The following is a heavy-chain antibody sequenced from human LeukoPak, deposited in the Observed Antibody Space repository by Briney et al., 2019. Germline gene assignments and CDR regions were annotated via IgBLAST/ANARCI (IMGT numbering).Heavy chain of an antibody. V-gene: IGHV3-23*01. D-gene: IGHD2/OR15-2a*01. Sequence: GGSLRLSCAASGFTFTNYAMTWVRQAPGKGLEWVSATSGGSDHTYYADSVKGRFTISRDNSRNTLYLQMNSLRAEDTAVYYCAKLFYDITGYSPYFDYWGPGTLVAVSS. CDR1: GFTFTNYA. CDR2: TSGGSDHT. CDR3: AKLFYDITGYSPYFDY. J-gene: IGHJ4*02.